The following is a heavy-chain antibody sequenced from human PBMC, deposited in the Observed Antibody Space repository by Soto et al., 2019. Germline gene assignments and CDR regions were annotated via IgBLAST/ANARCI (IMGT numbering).Heavy chain of an antibody. V-gene: IGHV4-61*01. CDR3: ASESREFSSSGGLDV. Sequence: QVQLQESGPGLVKPSETLSLTCTVSGGSVNSDSYYWTWIRQPPGKRMEWIGSLYYSGSTNYNPSLTSRITISVGTSKNQYSLRLRSVTAADTAGYFCASESREFSSSGGLDVWGQGTTVTVSS. CDR2: LYYSGST. D-gene: IGHD3-10*01. J-gene: IGHJ6*02. CDR1: GGSVNSDSYY.